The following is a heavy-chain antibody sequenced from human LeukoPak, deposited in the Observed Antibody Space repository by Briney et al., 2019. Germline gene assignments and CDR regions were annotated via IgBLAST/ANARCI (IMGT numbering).Heavy chain of an antibody. V-gene: IGHV4-61*01. CDR1: GGSITSGTYY. CDR2: IYYTGST. D-gene: IGHD2-2*02. CDR3: AREGGCSSSSCYTSNWFDP. Sequence: SETLSLTCTVSGGSITSGTYYWSWIRQPPGKGLEWIGDIYYTGSTNYNPSLKSRVTISVDTSKKQFSLKLSSVIAADTAVYYRAREGGCSSSSCYTSNWFDPWGQGALVTVSS. J-gene: IGHJ5*02.